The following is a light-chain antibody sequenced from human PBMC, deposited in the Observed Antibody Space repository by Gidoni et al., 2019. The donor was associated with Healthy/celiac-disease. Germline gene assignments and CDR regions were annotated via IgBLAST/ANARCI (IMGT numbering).Light chain of an antibody. CDR2: DAS. V-gene: IGKV3-11*01. J-gene: IGKJ4*01. CDR3: HSQRSNWPPT. CDR1: QSVSSY. Sequence: EIVLTQSPATLSLSPGERATLSCRASQSVSSYLAWYQQKPGQAPRLLIYDASNRAPGIPARFSGSGSGTDFTLTISSLEPEDFAVYHSHSQRSNWPPTFGGGTKVEIK.